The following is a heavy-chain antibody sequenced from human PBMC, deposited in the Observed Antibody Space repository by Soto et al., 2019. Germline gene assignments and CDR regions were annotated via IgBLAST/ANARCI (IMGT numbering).Heavy chain of an antibody. CDR1: GGSISSSSYY. CDR2: IYYSGST. V-gene: IGHV4-39*01. D-gene: IGHD6-13*01. J-gene: IGHJ6*02. CDR3: ARTYSSSSYYGMDV. Sequence: PSETLSLTCTVSGGSISSSSYYWGWIRQPPGKGLEWIGSIYYSGSTYYNPSLKSRVTISVDTSKNQFSLKLSSVTAADTAVYYCARTYSSSSYYGMDVWGHGTTVTVSS.